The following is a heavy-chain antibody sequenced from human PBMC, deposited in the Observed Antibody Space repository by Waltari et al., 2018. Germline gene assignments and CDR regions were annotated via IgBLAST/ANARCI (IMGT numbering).Heavy chain of an antibody. V-gene: IGHV1-46*01. Sequence: QVQLVQSGAEVKKPGASVKISCKTSEYTFTSSYIHWVRQAPGQGLEWMGIINPRGGSTIYAQKFQGRVTMTRDTSTSTVYMELSSLRSDDTAVYYCALDTGALWMDVWGQGTTVTVS. CDR2: INPRGGST. CDR3: ALDTGALWMDV. D-gene: IGHD2-21*01. J-gene: IGHJ6*02. CDR1: EYTFTSSY.